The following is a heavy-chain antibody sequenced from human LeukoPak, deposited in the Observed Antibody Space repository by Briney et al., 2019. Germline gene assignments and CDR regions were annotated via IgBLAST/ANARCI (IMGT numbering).Heavy chain of an antibody. CDR3: ARDRWTGTTSHDY. CDR2: ISAYNGNT. D-gene: IGHD1-7*01. CDR1: GGTFSSYA. V-gene: IGHV1-18*01. J-gene: IGHJ4*02. Sequence: ASVKVSCKASGGTFSSYAISWVRQAPGQGLEWMGWISAYNGNTNYAQKLQGRATMTTDTSTSTAYMELRSLRSDDTAVYYCARDRWTGTTSHDYWGQGTLVTVSS.